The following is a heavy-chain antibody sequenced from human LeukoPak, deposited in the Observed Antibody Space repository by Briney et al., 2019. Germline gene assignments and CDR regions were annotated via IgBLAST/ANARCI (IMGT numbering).Heavy chain of an antibody. D-gene: IGHD3-3*01. J-gene: IGHJ4*02. CDR2: IKQDGSAK. CDR1: EFTFSTYW. Sequence: PGGSLRLSCAASEFTFSTYWMTWVRQAPGKGLEWVANIKQDGSAKYYVDSVKGRFTISRDNAKNSLYLQMNSLRAEDTAVYYCFHYDFWSGYYKDYWGQGTLVTVSS. CDR3: FHYDFWSGYYKDY. V-gene: IGHV3-7*01.